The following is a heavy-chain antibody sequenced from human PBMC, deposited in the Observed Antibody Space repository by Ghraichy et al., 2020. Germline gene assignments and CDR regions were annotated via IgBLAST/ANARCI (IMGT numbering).Heavy chain of an antibody. D-gene: IGHD3-9*01. CDR2: IYSSGTT. CDR1: GFSVYSNY. Sequence: GGSLRLSCAASGFSVYSNYMTWVRQAPGKGLEWVSTIYSSGTTYYGDSVKGRFTISRDYSKNTLYLQMNSLGVEDTAVYYCATEEVNILSGRGGLDYWGQGTLVPVS. J-gene: IGHJ4*02. CDR3: ATEEVNILSGRGGLDY. V-gene: IGHV3-53*01.